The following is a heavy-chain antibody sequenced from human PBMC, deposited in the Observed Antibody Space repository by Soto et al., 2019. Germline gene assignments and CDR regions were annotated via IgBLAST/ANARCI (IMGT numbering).Heavy chain of an antibody. Sequence: SETLSLTCAVSGVSISSGGYSWSWIRQPPGKGLEWIGYIYHSGSTYYNPSLKSRVTISVDRSKNQFSLKLSSVTAADTAVYYCARGDSYNWFDPWGQGTLVTVSS. V-gene: IGHV4-30-2*01. CDR1: GVSISSGGYS. J-gene: IGHJ5*02. CDR3: ARGDSYNWFDP. CDR2: IYHSGST.